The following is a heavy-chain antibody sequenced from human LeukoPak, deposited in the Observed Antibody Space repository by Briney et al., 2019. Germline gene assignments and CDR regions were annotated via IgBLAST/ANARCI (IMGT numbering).Heavy chain of an antibody. Sequence: AGGSLRLSCAASGFTFSSYAMHWVRQAPGKGLEWVAVISYDGSNKYYADSVKGRFTISRDNSKNTLYLQMNSLRAEDTAVYYCARGRGVNRFDYWGQGTLVTVSS. CDR2: ISYDGSNK. V-gene: IGHV3-30*04. D-gene: IGHD2-21*01. CDR3: ARGRGVNRFDY. J-gene: IGHJ4*02. CDR1: GFTFSSYA.